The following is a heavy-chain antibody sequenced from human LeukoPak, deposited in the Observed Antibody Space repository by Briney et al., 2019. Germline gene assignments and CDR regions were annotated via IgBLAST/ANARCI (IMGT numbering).Heavy chain of an antibody. J-gene: IGHJ5*02. CDR3: ARDRTLNHSSRYMRGRGWFDP. V-gene: IGHV3-7*03. D-gene: IGHD6-13*01. Sequence: GGSLRLSCAASGFTFSSYWMSWVRQAPGKGLEWVANIKQDGSEKYYVDSVKGRFTISRDNAKNSLYLQMNSLRAEDTAVYYCARDRTLNHSSRYMRGRGWFDPWGQGTLVTVSS. CDR1: GFTFSSYW. CDR2: IKQDGSEK.